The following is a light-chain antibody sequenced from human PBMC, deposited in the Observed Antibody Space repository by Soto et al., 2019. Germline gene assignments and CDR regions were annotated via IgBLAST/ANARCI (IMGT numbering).Light chain of an antibody. V-gene: IGKV3-11*01. CDR3: QQRSDWPPT. Sequence: EIVLTQSPATLSLSPGERATLSCRASQSVSSYLAWYQQKPGQAPRLLIYDASKRATGNPARFSGSGSGTDFTLTISSLEPEDFAVYYCQQRSDWPPTFGQGTKLEIK. CDR1: QSVSSY. CDR2: DAS. J-gene: IGKJ2*01.